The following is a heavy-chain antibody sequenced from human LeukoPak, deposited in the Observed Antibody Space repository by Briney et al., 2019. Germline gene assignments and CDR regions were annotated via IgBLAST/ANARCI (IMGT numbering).Heavy chain of an antibody. D-gene: IGHD3-22*01. J-gene: IGHJ5*02. V-gene: IGHV4-59*08. CDR1: GGSISSSY. Sequence: PSETLSLTCTVSGGSISSSYWSWIRQPPGKGLEWIGYIYYSGSTNYNPSLKSRVTISVDTSKNQFSLKLSSVTAADTAVYYCARFLGYYDSSGYYLNWFDPWGQGTLVTVSS. CDR2: IYYSGST. CDR3: ARFLGYYDSSGYYLNWFDP.